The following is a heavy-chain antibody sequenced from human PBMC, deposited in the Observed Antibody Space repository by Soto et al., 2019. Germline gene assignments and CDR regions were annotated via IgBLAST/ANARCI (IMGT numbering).Heavy chain of an antibody. CDR2: LNHSGST. CDR3: ARVRPGDYYDSSGYYSYFDY. D-gene: IGHD3-22*01. V-gene: IGHV4-34*01. J-gene: IGHJ4*02. Sequence: QVQLQQWGAGLLKPSETLSLTCAVYVGSFSGYYWSWIRQPPGQGLEWIGELNHSGSTNYNPSLKSRVTISVDTSKNQFSLKLSCVTAADTAVYYCARVRPGDYYDSSGYYSYFDYGGQRTLVTVSA. CDR1: VGSFSGYY.